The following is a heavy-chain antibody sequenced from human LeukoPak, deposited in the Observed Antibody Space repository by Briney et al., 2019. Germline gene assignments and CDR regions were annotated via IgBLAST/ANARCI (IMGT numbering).Heavy chain of an antibody. CDR2: ISYNGSNK. Sequence: PGGTLRLSCAASRFTFSSYGMHWVRLAPGKGLEWVALISYNGSNKNYADSVKGRFTISRDNSKNTLYLQMNSLRAEDTAVYYCAKPGSGSYNCYFDYWGQGTLVTVSS. V-gene: IGHV3-30*18. CDR1: RFTFSSYG. D-gene: IGHD3-10*01. CDR3: AKPGSGSYNCYFDY. J-gene: IGHJ4*02.